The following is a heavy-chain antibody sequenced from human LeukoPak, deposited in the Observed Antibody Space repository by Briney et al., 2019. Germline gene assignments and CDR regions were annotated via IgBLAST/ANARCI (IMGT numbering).Heavy chain of an antibody. CDR1: GGSISSNNW. Sequence: SGTLSLTCAVSGGSISSNNWWSWVRQPPGKVLEWIGEIYHNGATNYNPSLKSRVTLSVDKSKNQFSLELSSVTAADTAVYYCARGPSVAAHLDYWGQGTLVTVSS. J-gene: IGHJ4*02. CDR3: ARGPSVAAHLDY. D-gene: IGHD5-12*01. CDR2: IYHNGAT. V-gene: IGHV4-4*02.